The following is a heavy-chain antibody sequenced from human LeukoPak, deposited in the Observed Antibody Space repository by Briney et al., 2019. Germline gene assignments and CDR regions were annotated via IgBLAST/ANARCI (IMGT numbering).Heavy chain of an antibody. Sequence: SGESLKISCKGSGYYFTNYWIGWVRQMPGKGLEWTGIIYPADSDTRYSPSFQGQVTISVDKSIDTAYLQWSSLKASDTAMYYCATPGPRPEFNRDAFDIWGQGTMVTVSS. V-gene: IGHV5-51*01. D-gene: IGHD2/OR15-2a*01. CDR2: IYPADSDT. CDR1: GYYFTNYW. CDR3: ATPGPRPEFNRDAFDI. J-gene: IGHJ3*02.